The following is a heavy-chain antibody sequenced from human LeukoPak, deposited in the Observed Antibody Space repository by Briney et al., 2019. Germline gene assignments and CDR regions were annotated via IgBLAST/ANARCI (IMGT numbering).Heavy chain of an antibody. CDR1: GYSLTDLS. V-gene: IGHV1-24*01. CDR3: ARIDRGGYNFPFYFDY. J-gene: IGHJ4*02. Sequence: ASVKVSCKVSGYSLTDLSIHWVRQAPGKGLEWMGGFDPDDGETIYAQKFQGRVTMTEDTPADIAYMELSSLKSEDTALYYCARIDRGGYNFPFYFDYWGQGTLVTVSS. CDR2: FDPDDGET. D-gene: IGHD5-24*01.